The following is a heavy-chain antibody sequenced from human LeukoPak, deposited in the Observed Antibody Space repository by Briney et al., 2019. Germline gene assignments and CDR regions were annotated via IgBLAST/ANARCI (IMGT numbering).Heavy chain of an antibody. D-gene: IGHD2-15*01. Sequence: SETLSLTCTVSGGSISSSSYYWGWIRQPPGKGLEWIGSIYYSGSTYYNPSLKSRVTISVDTSKNQFSLKLSSVTAADTAVYYCARDRASGVVVVAATPVGFDYWGQGTLVTVSS. CDR1: GGSISSSSYY. J-gene: IGHJ4*02. CDR2: IYYSGST. V-gene: IGHV4-39*07. CDR3: ARDRASGVVVVAATPVGFDY.